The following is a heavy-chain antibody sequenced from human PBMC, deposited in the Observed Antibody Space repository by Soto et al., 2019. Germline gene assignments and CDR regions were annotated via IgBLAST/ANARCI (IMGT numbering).Heavy chain of an antibody. D-gene: IGHD3-22*01. V-gene: IGHV3-23*01. CDR3: ATDRYYDSSGYYGY. CDR2: ISGSGGST. Sequence: EVQLLESGGGLVQPGGSLRLSCATSGFTFSSYAMSWVRQPPGKGLEWVSVISGSGGSTYYADSVKGRFTISRDNSKNTLYLQMNSLRAEDTAVYYCATDRYYDSSGYYGYWGQGTLVTVST. CDR1: GFTFSSYA. J-gene: IGHJ4*02.